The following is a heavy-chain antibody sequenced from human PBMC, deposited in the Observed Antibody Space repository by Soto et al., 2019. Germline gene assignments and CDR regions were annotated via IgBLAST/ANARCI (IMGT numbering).Heavy chain of an antibody. D-gene: IGHD3-10*01. CDR2: IYYSGST. Sequence: SETLSLTCTVSGGSISSYYWSWIRQPPGKGLEWIGYIYYSGSTNYNPSLKSRVTISVDTSKNQFSLKLSSVTAADTAVYYCARDRGHGSGSRGFDPWGQGTLVTVSS. CDR1: GGSISSYY. J-gene: IGHJ5*02. V-gene: IGHV4-59*01. CDR3: ARDRGHGSGSRGFDP.